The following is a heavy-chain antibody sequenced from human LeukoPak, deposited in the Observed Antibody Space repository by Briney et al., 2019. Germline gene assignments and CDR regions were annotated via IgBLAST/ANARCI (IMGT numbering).Heavy chain of an antibody. Sequence: ASVKVSCKASGCTFTGYYMHWVRQAPGQGLEWMGWINPNSGGTNYAQKFQGRVTMTRDTSISTAYMELSRLRSDDTAVYYCAREHCSGGSCYPLGGFDPWGQGTLVTVSS. CDR2: INPNSGGT. CDR3: AREHCSGGSCYPLGGFDP. J-gene: IGHJ5*02. V-gene: IGHV1-2*02. CDR1: GCTFTGYY. D-gene: IGHD2-15*01.